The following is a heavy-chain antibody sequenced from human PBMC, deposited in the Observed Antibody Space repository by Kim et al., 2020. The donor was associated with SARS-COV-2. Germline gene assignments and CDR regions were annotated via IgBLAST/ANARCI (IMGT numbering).Heavy chain of an antibody. CDR2: IRSKAYGGTT. CDR1: GFTFGDYA. D-gene: IGHD1-26*01. J-gene: IGHJ2*01. CDR3: TRDVGGSYSHRDWYFDL. Sequence: GGSLRLSCTASGFTFGDYAMSWFRQAPGKGLEWVGFIRSKAYGGTTEYAASVKGRFTISRDDSKSIAYLQMNSLKTEDTAVYYCTRDVGGSYSHRDWYFDLWGRGTLVTVSS. V-gene: IGHV3-49*03.